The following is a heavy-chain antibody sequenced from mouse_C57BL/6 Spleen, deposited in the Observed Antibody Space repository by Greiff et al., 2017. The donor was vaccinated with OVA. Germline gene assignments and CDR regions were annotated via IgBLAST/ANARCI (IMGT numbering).Heavy chain of an antibody. CDR1: GYTFTSYW. V-gene: IGHV1-61*01. J-gene: IGHJ2*01. D-gene: IGHD1-1*01. CDR3: AREENYYGSSYIDY. CDR2: IYPSDSET. Sequence: QVQLQQPGAELVRPGSSVKLSCKASGYTFTSYWMDWVKQRPGQGLEWIGNIYPSDSETHYNQKFKDKATLTVDKSSSTAYMQLSSLISEDSAVYYCAREENYYGSSYIDYWGQGTTLTVSS.